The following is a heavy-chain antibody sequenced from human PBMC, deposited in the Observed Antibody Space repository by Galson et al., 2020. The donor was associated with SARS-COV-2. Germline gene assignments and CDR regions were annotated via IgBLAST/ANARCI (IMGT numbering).Heavy chain of an antibody. D-gene: IGHD3-10*01. CDR3: AKGVWCEEILSPFDA. V-gene: IGHV3-30*04. CDR1: SFRFSNFA. J-gene: IGHJ5*02. CDR2: ISSDDGSNK. Sequence: GGSLRLSCAASSFRFSNFAMHWVRQAPGKGLEWVALISSDDGSNKYYADSVKGRFTISRDNSKNTLYLQMNSLRAEDTAVYYCAKGVWCEEILSPFDAWCQGTLVTVSS.